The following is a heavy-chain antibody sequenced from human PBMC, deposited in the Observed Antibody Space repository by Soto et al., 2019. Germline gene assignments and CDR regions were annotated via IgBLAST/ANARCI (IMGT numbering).Heavy chain of an antibody. CDR3: TTVVAVVLN. V-gene: IGHV3-15*01. CDR1: GFTFSNAW. CDR2: IKRHTDGGTT. Sequence: EVQLVESGGGLVKPGGSLRLSCAASGFTFSNAWMSWVRQAPGGGLEWVGRIKRHTDGGTTDYAAPVKGRFAISRDDSKSIMYLEMNSLRSEDTAVYYCTTVVAVVLNWGHGVLGTDSS. J-gene: IGHJ3*01. D-gene: IGHD6-19*01.